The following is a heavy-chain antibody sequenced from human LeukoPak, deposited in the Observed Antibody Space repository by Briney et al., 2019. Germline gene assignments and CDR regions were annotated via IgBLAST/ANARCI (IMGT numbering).Heavy chain of an antibody. V-gene: IGHV3-30*04. J-gene: IGHJ3*02. CDR1: RFTFSSYA. D-gene: IGHD4-17*01. CDR2: ISYDGSNK. CDR3: ARELGYGSAAAFDI. Sequence: PGGSLRLSCAASRFTFSSYAMHWVRQAPGKGLDWVAVISYDGSNKYYADSVKGRFTISRDNSKNTLYLQMNSLRAEDTAVYYCARELGYGSAAAFDIWGQGTMVTVSS.